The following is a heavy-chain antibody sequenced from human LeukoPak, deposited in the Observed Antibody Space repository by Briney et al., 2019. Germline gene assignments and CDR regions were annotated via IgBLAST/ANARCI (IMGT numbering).Heavy chain of an antibody. CDR1: GFAISTNY. V-gene: IGHV3-53*01. D-gene: IGHD2-21*02. J-gene: IGHJ4*02. CDR3: ATLRWGQVDY. Sequence: GGSLRLSCAASGFAISTNYMNWVRQVPGKGLEWVSVIFSDDNTYYADSVKGRFTISRDISKNTVYLQMNSLRAEDTAVYYCATLRWGQVDYWGQGTLVTVSS. CDR2: IFSDDNT.